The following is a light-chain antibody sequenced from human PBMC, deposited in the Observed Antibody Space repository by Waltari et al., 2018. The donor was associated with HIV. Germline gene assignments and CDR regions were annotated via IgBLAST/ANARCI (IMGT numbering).Light chain of an antibody. V-gene: IGKV3-20*01. CDR3: QQYGSSPPLT. CDR1: QSVSSSY. Sequence: DIVLTQSPGTLSLSPAERATLSCRASQSVSSSYLAWYQQKPGQAPRLLIHGASSRATGIPDRFSGSGSGTDFTLTISRREPEDVAVDYCQQYGSSPPLTFGGGTKVEIK. CDR2: GAS. J-gene: IGKJ4*01.